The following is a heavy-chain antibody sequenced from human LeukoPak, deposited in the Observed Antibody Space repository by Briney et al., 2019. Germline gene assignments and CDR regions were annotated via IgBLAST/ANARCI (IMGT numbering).Heavy chain of an antibody. CDR3: ARGGRNWFDP. CDR2: IIPIFGTA. V-gene: IGHV1-69*13. J-gene: IGHJ5*02. CDR1: GGTFSSYA. D-gene: IGHD2-15*01. Sequence: PRASVKVSCTASGGTFSSYAISWVRQAPGQGLEWMGGIIPIFGTANYAQKFQGRVTITADESTSTAYIELSSLRSEDTALYYCARGGRNWFDPWGQGTLVTVSS.